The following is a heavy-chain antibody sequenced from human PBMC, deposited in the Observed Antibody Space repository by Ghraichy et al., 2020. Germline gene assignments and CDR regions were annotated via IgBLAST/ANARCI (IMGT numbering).Heavy chain of an antibody. CDR3: AKVRDYYDSSGYYRYYYYYGMDV. V-gene: IGHV3-23*01. Sequence: GGSLRLSCAASGFTFSSYAMSWVRQAPGKGLEWVSAISGSGGSTYYADSVKGRFTISRDNSKNTLYLQMNSLRAEDTAVYYCAKVRDYYDSSGYYRYYYYYGMDVLSQGSTVTVSS. CDR2: ISGSGGST. CDR1: GFTFSSYA. D-gene: IGHD3-22*01. J-gene: IGHJ6*02.